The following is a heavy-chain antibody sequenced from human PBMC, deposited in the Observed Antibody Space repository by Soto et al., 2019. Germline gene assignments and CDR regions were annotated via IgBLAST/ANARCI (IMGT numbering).Heavy chain of an antibody. J-gene: IGHJ4*02. CDR3: ARQSYQFATDYDGSGYYYGAFDG. V-gene: IGHV4-39*01. Sequence: QLQLQESGPGLVKPSETLSLTCNVSGGSITSTNYYWGWIRQPPGKGLEWIGSVYYSGSTYYNPSLQSRLTISVDTFETQCSLRLASVNAADTAVFYCARQSYQFATDYDGSGYYYGAFDGWGQGTLVTVSS. D-gene: IGHD3-22*01. CDR2: VYYSGST. CDR1: GGSITSTNYY.